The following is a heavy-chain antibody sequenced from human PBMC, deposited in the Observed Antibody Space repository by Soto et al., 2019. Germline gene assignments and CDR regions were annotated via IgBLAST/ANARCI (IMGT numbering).Heavy chain of an antibody. CDR3: TTDPVRHYYDSSGYSYY. CDR2: IKSKTDGGTT. D-gene: IGHD3-22*01. Sequence: PGGSLRLCCAASGFTFSNAWMNWVRQAPGKGLEWVGRIKSKTDGGTTDYAAPVKGRFTISRDDSKNTLYLQMNSLKTEDTAVYFFTTDPVRHYYDSSGYSYYWGQGTLVTVSS. J-gene: IGHJ4*02. CDR1: GFTFSNAW. V-gene: IGHV3-15*07.